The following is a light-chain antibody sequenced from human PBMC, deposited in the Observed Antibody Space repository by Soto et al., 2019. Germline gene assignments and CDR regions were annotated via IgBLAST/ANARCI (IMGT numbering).Light chain of an antibody. J-gene: IGKJ1*01. CDR1: QSISSY. V-gene: IGKV1-39*01. Sequence: DIQMTQSPSSLSASVRDRVTITFRASQSISSYLNWYQQKPGKAPKLLIYAASSLQSGVPSRFSGSGSGTDFTLTISSLQPEDFATYYCQQSYSRGTFGQGTKVDI. CDR2: AAS. CDR3: QQSYSRGT.